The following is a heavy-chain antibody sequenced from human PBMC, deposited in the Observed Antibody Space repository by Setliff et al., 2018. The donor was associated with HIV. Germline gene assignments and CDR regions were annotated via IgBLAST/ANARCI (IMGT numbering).Heavy chain of an antibody. V-gene: IGHV3-49*03. Sequence: LSLTCAVYGGSFSGYYWSWIRQAPGKGLEWVSFIRTKAYGGTTEYAASVEGRFTISRDDSKSIAYLQMNSLRTEDTAVYYCTRSGYCTNGVCYPYYCDYWGQGTLVTVPQ. CDR1: GGSFSGYY. CDR2: IRTKAYGGTT. J-gene: IGHJ4*02. CDR3: TRSGYCTNGVCYPYYCDY. D-gene: IGHD2-8*01.